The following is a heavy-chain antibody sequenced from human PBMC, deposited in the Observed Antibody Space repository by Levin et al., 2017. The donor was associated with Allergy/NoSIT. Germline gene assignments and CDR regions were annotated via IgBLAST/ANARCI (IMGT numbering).Heavy chain of an antibody. Sequence: SETLSLTCTVSGGSISSSSYYWGWIRQPPGKGLEWIGSIYYSGSTYYNPSLKSRVTISVDTSKNQFSLKLSSVTAADTAVYYCARDRQITMIVVGLDYWGQGTLVTVSS. CDR1: GGSISSSSYY. CDR2: IYYSGST. V-gene: IGHV4-39*07. CDR3: ARDRQITMIVVGLDY. D-gene: IGHD3-22*01. J-gene: IGHJ4*02.